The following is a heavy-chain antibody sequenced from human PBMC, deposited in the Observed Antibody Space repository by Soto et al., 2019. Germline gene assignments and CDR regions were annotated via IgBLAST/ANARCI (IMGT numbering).Heavy chain of an antibody. J-gene: IGHJ6*02. D-gene: IGHD3-10*01. CDR1: GGSISSHY. CDR3: ATGGGRFNYGMDV. CDR2: IHYSGST. V-gene: IGHV4-59*11. Sequence: SETLSLTCSVSGGSISSHYWHWIRQPPGKGLEWIGHIHYSGSTNYNPSLKSRVTISVDTSKNQLSLKLSSVTAADTAVYYCATGGGRFNYGMDVWGQGTTVTVSS.